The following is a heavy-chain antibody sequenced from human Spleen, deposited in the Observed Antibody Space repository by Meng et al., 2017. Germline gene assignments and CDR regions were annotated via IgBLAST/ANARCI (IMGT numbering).Heavy chain of an antibody. J-gene: IGHJ3*02. CDR3: ARRSGSSFYAAFDI. V-gene: IGHV3-23*01. CDR1: GFTFSSYA. Sequence: GGSLRLSCAASGFTFSSYAMSWVRQAPGKGLEWVATFSGGIDTTYEADSVKGRFTISRDNSENTLYLQMNSLRAEDTAVYYCARRSGSSFYAAFDIWGQGTMVTVSS. D-gene: IGHD2-15*01. CDR2: FSGGIDTT.